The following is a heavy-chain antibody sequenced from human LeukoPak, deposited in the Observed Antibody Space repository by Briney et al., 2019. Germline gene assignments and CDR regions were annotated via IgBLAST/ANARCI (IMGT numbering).Heavy chain of an antibody. V-gene: IGHV4-34*09. CDR2: ISYSGDT. D-gene: IGHD2-21*02. J-gene: IGHJ3*02. CDR3: ARDVLVTSSPDAFDI. CDR1: GGSFSGYY. Sequence: SETLSLTCAVYGGSFSGYYWSWIRQPPGKGLEWIGCISYSGDTYSKPSLKTRLTISVDASKNQFSLKLTSVTAADTAVYYCARDVLVTSSPDAFDIWGQGTMVTVSS.